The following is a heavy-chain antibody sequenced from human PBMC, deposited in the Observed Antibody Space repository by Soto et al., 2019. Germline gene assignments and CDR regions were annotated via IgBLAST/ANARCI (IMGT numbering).Heavy chain of an antibody. CDR3: TTVNYYYGSGSVPSFDY. CDR1: GFTFKNAW. CDR2: IESNSDGGTT. D-gene: IGHD3-10*01. J-gene: IGHJ4*02. Sequence: PGGSLRLSCAASGFTFKNAWMSWVRQAPGRGLEWVGRIESNSDGGTTDYAAPVKGRFTISRDDSKNTLYLQMNSLKTEDTAVYYCTTVNYYYGSGSVPSFDYWGQGTLVTVSS. V-gene: IGHV3-15*04.